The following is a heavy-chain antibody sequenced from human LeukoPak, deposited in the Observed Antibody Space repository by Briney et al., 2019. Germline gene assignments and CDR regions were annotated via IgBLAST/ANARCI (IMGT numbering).Heavy chain of an antibody. D-gene: IGHD6-6*01. CDR2: IYYSGST. Sequence: PSETLSLTCTVSGGSISSYYWSWIRQPPGKGLEWIGYIYYSGSTNYNPSLKSRVTISVDTSKNQFSLKLSSVTAADTAVYYCASGEYSSSIDYWGQGTLVTVSS. CDR3: ASGEYSSSIDY. CDR1: GGSISSYY. V-gene: IGHV4-59*01. J-gene: IGHJ4*02.